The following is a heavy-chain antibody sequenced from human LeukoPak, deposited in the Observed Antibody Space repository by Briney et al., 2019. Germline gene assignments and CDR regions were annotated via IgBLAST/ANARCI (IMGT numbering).Heavy chain of an antibody. Sequence: PGGSLRLSCAASGFTFSSYSMNWVRQAPGKGLEWVSSISSSSSYIYYADSVKGRFTISRDNAKNSLYLQMNSLRAEDTALYYCARPGYSSSWGDYYFDYWGQGTLVTVSS. CDR3: ARPGYSSSWGDYYFDY. D-gene: IGHD6-13*01. J-gene: IGHJ4*02. V-gene: IGHV3-21*04. CDR1: GFTFSSYS. CDR2: ISSSSSYI.